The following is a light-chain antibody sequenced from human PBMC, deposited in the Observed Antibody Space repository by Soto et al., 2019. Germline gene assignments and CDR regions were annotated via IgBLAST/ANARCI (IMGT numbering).Light chain of an antibody. Sequence: QPVLTQPPSASGTPGQRVTISCSGSNSNIGRNTVNWYQQLPGAAPNLLIYSNNERPSGVPDRFSGSKSGTSASLAICGLQSEDEADYYCAAWDESPNVPVFGGGTKLTVL. CDR3: AAWDESPNVPV. J-gene: IGLJ2*01. CDR1: NSNIGRNT. V-gene: IGLV1-44*01. CDR2: SNN.